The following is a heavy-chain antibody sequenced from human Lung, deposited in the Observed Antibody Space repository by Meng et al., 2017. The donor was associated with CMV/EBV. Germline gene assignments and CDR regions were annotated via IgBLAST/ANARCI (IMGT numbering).Heavy chain of an antibody. Sequence: SCPASGFTVINNYMNWVRQAPGKGLEWVSIIYARGSTDYADSVNGRFTISRDNSKNTLYLQMNSLRPEDTAVYYCAREKEGRLSTISVFDIWAQGTXVTVSS. CDR3: AREKEGRLSTISVFDI. CDR2: IYARGST. J-gene: IGHJ3*02. D-gene: IGHD5/OR15-5a*01. V-gene: IGHV3-66*03. CDR1: GFTVINNY.